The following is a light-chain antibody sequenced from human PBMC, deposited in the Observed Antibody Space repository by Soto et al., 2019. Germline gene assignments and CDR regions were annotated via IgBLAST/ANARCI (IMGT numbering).Light chain of an antibody. CDR2: EGS. Sequence: QSVLTQPASVSGSPGQSITISCTGTSSDVGSYNLVSWYQQHPGKAPKLMIYEGSKRPSGVSNRFSGSKSGNTASLTISGLQAEDEADYYCCSYAGSSPQGYVFGTGTKLTVL. CDR1: SSDVGSYNL. CDR3: CSYAGSSPQGYV. V-gene: IGLV2-23*01. J-gene: IGLJ1*01.